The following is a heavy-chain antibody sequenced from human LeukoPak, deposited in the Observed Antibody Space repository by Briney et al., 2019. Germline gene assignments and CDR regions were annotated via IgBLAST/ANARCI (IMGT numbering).Heavy chain of an antibody. CDR1: GFTFSSYA. V-gene: IGHV3-23*01. CDR3: AKPPYSSGWYGWGY. Sequence: GGSLRLSCAASGFTFSSYAMSWVRQAPGKGLEWVSAISGSGGSTYYADSVKGRFTISRDNSKNTLYLQMNSLRAEDTAVYYCAKPPYSSGWYGWGYWGQGTLVPVSS. CDR2: ISGSGGST. J-gene: IGHJ4*02. D-gene: IGHD6-19*01.